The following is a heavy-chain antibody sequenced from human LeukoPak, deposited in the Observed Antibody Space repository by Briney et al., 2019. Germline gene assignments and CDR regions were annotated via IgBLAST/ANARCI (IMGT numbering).Heavy chain of an antibody. CDR2: INHSGST. D-gene: IGHD4-17*01. CDR3: ARRPTVTPGAFDI. V-gene: IGHV4-34*01. Sequence: GSLRLSCAASGFTFSVYYMTWIRQPPGKGLEWIGEINHSGSTNYNPSLKSRVTISVDTSKNQFSLKLSSVTAADTAVYYCARRPTVTPGAFDIWGQGTMVTVSS. J-gene: IGHJ3*02. CDR1: GFTFSVYY.